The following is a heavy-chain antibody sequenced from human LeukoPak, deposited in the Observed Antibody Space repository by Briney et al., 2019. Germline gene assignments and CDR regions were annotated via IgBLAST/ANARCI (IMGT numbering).Heavy chain of an antibody. CDR1: GFTFSSHS. V-gene: IGHV3-21*01. J-gene: IGHJ4*02. CDR3: ARDTVTTGAY. Sequence: GGSLRLSCAASGFTFSSHSMNWVRQAPGKGLEWVSSISSSSSYIYYADSVKGRFTISRDNAKNSLYLQMNSLRAEDTAVYYCARDTVTTGAYWGQGTLVTVSS. D-gene: IGHD4-17*01. CDR2: ISSSSSYI.